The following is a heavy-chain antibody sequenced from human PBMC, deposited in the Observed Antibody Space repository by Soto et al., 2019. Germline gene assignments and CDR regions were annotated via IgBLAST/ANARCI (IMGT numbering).Heavy chain of an antibody. J-gene: IGHJ4*02. Sequence: SETLSLTCAVYGGSFSGYYWSWIRQPPGKGLEWIGEINHSGSTNYNPSLKSRVTISVDTSKNQLSLKLSSVTAADTAVYYCARPTATGTTYFDYWGQGTLVTVSS. V-gene: IGHV4-34*01. CDR3: ARPTATGTTYFDY. CDR1: GGSFSGYY. CDR2: INHSGST. D-gene: IGHD1-7*01.